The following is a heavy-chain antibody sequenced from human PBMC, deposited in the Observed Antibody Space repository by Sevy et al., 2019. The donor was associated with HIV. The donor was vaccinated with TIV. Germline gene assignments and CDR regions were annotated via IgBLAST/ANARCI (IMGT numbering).Heavy chain of an antibody. V-gene: IGHV5-51*01. J-gene: IGHJ4*02. Sequence: GESLKISCKGSGYSFTSYWIGWVRQMPGKGLEWMGIIYPGDSETTYSPSFQGQVTVSVDKSIGTSYLQWSSLRASDTAMYYCGRHVGRDGYSFDYWGQGTLVTVSS. D-gene: IGHD4-4*01. CDR3: GRHVGRDGYSFDY. CDR2: IYPGDSET. CDR1: GYSFTSYW.